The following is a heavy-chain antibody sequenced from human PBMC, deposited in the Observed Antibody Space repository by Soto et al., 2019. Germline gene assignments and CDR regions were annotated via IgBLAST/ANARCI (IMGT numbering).Heavy chain of an antibody. CDR2: IYYSGST. D-gene: IGHD2-15*01. CDR3: AREEYCSGGSCSVIDY. V-gene: IGHV4-31*03. J-gene: IGHJ4*02. CDR1: GGSISSGGYY. Sequence: SETLSLTCTVSGGSISSGGYYWSWIRQHPGKGLEWIGYIYYSGSTYYNPSLKSRVTISVDTSKNQFSLKLSSVTAADTAVYYCAREEYCSGGSCSVIDYWGQGTLVTVSS.